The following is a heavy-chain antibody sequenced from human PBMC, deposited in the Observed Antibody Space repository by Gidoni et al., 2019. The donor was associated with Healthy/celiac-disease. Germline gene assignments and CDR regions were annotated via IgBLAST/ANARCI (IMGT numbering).Heavy chain of an antibody. CDR3: ARLFNVWGSYSAYMDV. CDR1: GYSFTSYW. CDR2: IDPSDSYT. J-gene: IGHJ6*03. V-gene: IGHV5-10-1*03. D-gene: IGHD3-16*01. Sequence: DVQLVQSGAEVKKPGESLRISCKGSGYSFTSYWISWVRQMPGKGLEWMGRIDPSDSYTNYSPSFQGHVTISADKSISTAYLQWSSLKASDTAMYYCARLFNVWGSYSAYMDVWGKGTTVTVSS.